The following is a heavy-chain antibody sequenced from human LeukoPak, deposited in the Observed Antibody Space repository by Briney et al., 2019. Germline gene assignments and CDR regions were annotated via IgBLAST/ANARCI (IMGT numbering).Heavy chain of an antibody. D-gene: IGHD2-2*01. CDR3: ARYHCSSTSCYPLGAFDI. CDR2: IYYSGST. Sequence: SETLSLTCTVSGGSISSYYWSWIRQPPGKGLEWIGYIYYSGSTNYNPSLKSRVTISVDTSKNQFSLKLSSVTAADTAVYYCARYHCSSTSCYPLGAFDIWGQGTMVTVPS. V-gene: IGHV4-59*01. CDR1: GGSISSYY. J-gene: IGHJ3*02.